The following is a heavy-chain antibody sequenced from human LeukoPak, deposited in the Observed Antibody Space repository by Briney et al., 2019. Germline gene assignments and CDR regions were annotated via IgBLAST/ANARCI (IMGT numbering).Heavy chain of an antibody. D-gene: IGHD2-15*01. V-gene: IGHV1-69*13. Sequence: SVKISCKTSGGTFSSDAISWVRQAPGQGLEWMGGIIPIFGTANYAQKFQGRVTITADESTSTAYMELSSLRSEDTAVYYCARGIEVVAATLYYYYGMDVWGKGTTVTVSS. CDR1: GGTFSSDA. CDR3: ARGIEVVAATLYYYYGMDV. J-gene: IGHJ6*04. CDR2: IIPIFGTA.